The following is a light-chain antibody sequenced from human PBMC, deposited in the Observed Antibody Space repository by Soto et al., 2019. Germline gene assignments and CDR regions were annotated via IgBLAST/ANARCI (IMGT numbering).Light chain of an antibody. V-gene: IGLV1-44*01. J-gene: IGLJ1*01. CDR2: SNS. Sequence: VPTQRPAAYETTARRAPNHYTKNSSNIGSNTVNWYQHLPGAAPRLLIYSNSQRPSGVPDRFSGSKSGTSASLAISGLRSDDEADYYCGSWGDSLNSFFVFGTGTKVTVL. CDR3: GSWGDSLNSFFV. CDR1: SSNIGSNT.